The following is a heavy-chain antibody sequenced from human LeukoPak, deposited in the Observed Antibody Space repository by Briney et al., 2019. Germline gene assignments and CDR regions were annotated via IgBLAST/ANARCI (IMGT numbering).Heavy chain of an antibody. D-gene: IGHD6-25*01. J-gene: IGHJ4*02. Sequence: GGSLRLSCAASGFTFSSYSMNWVRQAPGKGLEWVSSISSSSSYIYYADSVKGRFTISRDNAKNSLYLQMNSLRAEDTAVYYCAGDGDSSGGAGFDYWGQGTLVTVSS. CDR1: GFTFSSYS. V-gene: IGHV3-21*01. CDR3: AGDGDSSGGAGFDY. CDR2: ISSSSSYI.